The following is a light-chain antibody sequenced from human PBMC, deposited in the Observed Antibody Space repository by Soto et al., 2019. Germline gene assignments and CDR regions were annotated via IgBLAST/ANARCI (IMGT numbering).Light chain of an antibody. CDR3: QQLNSYPIT. J-gene: IGKJ5*01. Sequence: DIKMTQSPSSLSASVGDGVTITCRASQSISSYLNWYQQKPGKAPKLLIYAASTLQSGVPSRFSGSGSGTDFTLTISSLQPEDFATYYCQQLNSYPITFGQGTRLEIK. CDR2: AAS. V-gene: IGKV1-9*01. CDR1: QSISSY.